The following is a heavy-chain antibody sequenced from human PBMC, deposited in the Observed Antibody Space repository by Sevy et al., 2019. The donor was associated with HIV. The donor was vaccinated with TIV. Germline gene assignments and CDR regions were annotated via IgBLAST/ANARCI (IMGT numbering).Heavy chain of an antibody. CDR3: ARGKYCTNGVCYHYFDY. J-gene: IGHJ4*02. CDR2: ISAYNGNT. V-gene: IGHV1-18*01. D-gene: IGHD2-8*01. CDR1: GYTFTSYG. Sequence: ASVKVSCKASGYTFTSYGISWVRQAPGQGLEWMGWISAYNGNTNYAQKLQGRVTMTTDTSTSTAYMELRSLRSDDTAVYYCARGKYCTNGVCYHYFDYWGQGTPVTVSS.